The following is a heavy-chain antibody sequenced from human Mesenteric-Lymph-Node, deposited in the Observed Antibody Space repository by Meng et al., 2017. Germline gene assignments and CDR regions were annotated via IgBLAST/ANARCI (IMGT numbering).Heavy chain of an antibody. V-gene: IGHV3-21*01. CDR1: GFTFSSYW. CDR3: GSDYGSGSFYISE. CDR2: ISSGSTYM. J-gene: IGHJ4*02. D-gene: IGHD3-10*01. Sequence: GESLKISCAASGFTFSSYWMSWVRQAPGKGLERVSSISSGSTYMYYADSVKGRFTISRDNAKNSLYLQMNSLRAEDTAVYYCGSDYGSGSFYISEWGQGTLVTVSS.